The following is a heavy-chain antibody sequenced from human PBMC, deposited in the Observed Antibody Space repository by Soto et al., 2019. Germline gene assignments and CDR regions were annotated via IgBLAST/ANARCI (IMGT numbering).Heavy chain of an antibody. V-gene: IGHV3-7*03. CDR3: ARDRFWSGSGAMDV. Sequence: GGSLRLSCAASGFTFSSYWMSWVRQAPGKGLEWVANIKQDGSEKYYVDSVKGRFTINRDNAKNSLYLQMNSLRAEDTAVYYGARDRFWSGSGAMDVWGKGTTVTVSS. CDR1: GFTFSSYW. CDR2: IKQDGSEK. J-gene: IGHJ6*03. D-gene: IGHD3-3*01.